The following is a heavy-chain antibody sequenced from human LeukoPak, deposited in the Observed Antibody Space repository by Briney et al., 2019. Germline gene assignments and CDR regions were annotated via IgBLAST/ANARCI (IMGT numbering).Heavy chain of an antibody. CDR1: GFTVSSNY. CDR2: IYSGGSI. J-gene: IGHJ4*02. V-gene: IGHV3-53*01. Sequence: GGSLRLSWAASGFTVSSNYMSWVRPAPGKGLEWCSDIYSGGSIYYAASVKGRFTISRDNSKNPLYLQMNSLRAEDTAVYYCAREDGYYYDSSGYYSEWGQGTLVTVSS. CDR3: AREDGYYYDSSGYYSE. D-gene: IGHD3-22*01.